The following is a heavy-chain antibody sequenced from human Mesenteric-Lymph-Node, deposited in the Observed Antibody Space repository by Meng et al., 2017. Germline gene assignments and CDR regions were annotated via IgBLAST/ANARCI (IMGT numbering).Heavy chain of an antibody. CDR3: ARFGGYFSSTTFYFDY. J-gene: IGHJ4*02. CDR2: IYHSGST. D-gene: IGHD3-16*01. V-gene: IGHV4-4*02. CDR1: VGSISGSNW. Sequence: GPVLVRLLCTLSHTCSVPVGSISGSNWWVWVGQPPGKVLEWIGEIYHSGSTNYNPSLTSRVTISVDKSTNQFSLKLSSVTAADTAVYYCARFGGYFSSTTFYFDYWGQGTLVTVSS.